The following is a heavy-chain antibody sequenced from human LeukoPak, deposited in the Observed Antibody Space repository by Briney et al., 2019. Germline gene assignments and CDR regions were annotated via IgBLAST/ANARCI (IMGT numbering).Heavy chain of an antibody. CDR3: ARGSSSSWWGFDY. Sequence: GGSLRLSXAASGFTFSSYWMHWVRQAPGKGLVWVSRINSDGSSTTYADSVKGRFTISRDNAKNTLYLQMNSLRAEDTAVYYCARGSSSSWWGFDYWGQGTLVTVSS. CDR1: GFTFSSYW. V-gene: IGHV3-74*01. CDR2: INSDGSST. J-gene: IGHJ4*02. D-gene: IGHD6-13*01.